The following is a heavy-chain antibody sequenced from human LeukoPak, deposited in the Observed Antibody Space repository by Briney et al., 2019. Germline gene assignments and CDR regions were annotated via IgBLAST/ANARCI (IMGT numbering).Heavy chain of an antibody. CDR1: GFTFSTYW. V-gene: IGHV3-74*01. D-gene: IGHD6-13*01. CDR3: ARDDRRSWYVDY. CDR2: IGPDGSST. Sequence: GGSLRLSCAASGFTFSTYWMHWVREVPGKRLVWVSRIGPDGSSTTYADYVKGRFTISRDNAKNTLFLQLNSLSAEDTAVYYCARDDRRSWYVDYWGQGTLVAVSS. J-gene: IGHJ4*02.